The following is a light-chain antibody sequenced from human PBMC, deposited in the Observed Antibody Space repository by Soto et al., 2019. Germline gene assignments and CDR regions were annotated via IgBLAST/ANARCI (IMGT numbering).Light chain of an antibody. Sequence: QSDLTQPRSVSGSPGQSVTIACTGTSSDVGGYNYVSWYQQRPGKAPKLMIYDVSRRPSGVPGRFSGSKSGNTASLTISGLQAEDEAEYFCCSHAASYTYVFGPGTKVTVL. CDR2: DVS. V-gene: IGLV2-11*01. CDR1: SSDVGGYNY. CDR3: CSHAASYTYV. J-gene: IGLJ1*01.